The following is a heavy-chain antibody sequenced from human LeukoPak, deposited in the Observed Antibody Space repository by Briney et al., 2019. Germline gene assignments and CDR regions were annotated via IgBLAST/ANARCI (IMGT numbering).Heavy chain of an antibody. D-gene: IGHD4-17*01. CDR1: GGSISSGGYS. CDR3: ARAHDYGDGTDAFGI. J-gene: IGHJ3*02. CDR2: IYHSGST. V-gene: IGHV4-30-2*01. Sequence: SETLSLTCAVSGGSISSGGYSWSWIRQPPGKGLEWIGYIYHSGSTYYNPSLKSRVTISVDRSKNQFSLKLSSVTAADTAVYYCARAHDYGDGTDAFGIWGQGTMVTVSS.